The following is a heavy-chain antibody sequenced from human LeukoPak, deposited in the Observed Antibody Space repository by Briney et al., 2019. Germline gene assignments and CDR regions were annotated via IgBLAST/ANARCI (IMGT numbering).Heavy chain of an antibody. CDR2: ISGSGSSV. Sequence: GGSLRLSCAASGFTFSSYNINWVCQAPGRGLEWVSYISGSGSSVSYADSVKGRFTISRDNAKNSLYLQMNNLRAEDTAVYYCASFSDCWGQGALVTVSA. V-gene: IGHV3-48*04. CDR1: GFTFSSYN. J-gene: IGHJ4*02. CDR3: ASFSDC.